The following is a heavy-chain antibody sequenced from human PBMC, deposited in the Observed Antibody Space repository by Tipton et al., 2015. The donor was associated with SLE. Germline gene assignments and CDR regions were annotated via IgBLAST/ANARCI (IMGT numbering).Heavy chain of an antibody. CDR3: AREFLNPVTTVHYYFDL. D-gene: IGHD4-11*01. V-gene: IGHV4-4*07. CDR2: IYSSGGT. J-gene: IGHJ2*01. CDR1: GDSISNHY. Sequence: TLSLACTVSGDSISNHYWRWIRQPAGKGLEWIGRIYSSGGTNYNPSLKSRVAMSVDTSRNQFSLKLISVTAADTAVYYCAREFLNPVTTVHYYFDLWGRGTLVTVSS.